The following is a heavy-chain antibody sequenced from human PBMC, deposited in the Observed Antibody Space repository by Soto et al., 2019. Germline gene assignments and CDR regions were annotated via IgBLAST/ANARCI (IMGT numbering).Heavy chain of an antibody. CDR2: ISGSGGST. CDR3: AKEAVSGWYYFDY. V-gene: IGHV3-23*01. CDR1: GFTCSSYA. D-gene: IGHD6-19*01. Sequence: PGGSLRLSCAASGFTCSSYAMSWVRQAPGKGLEWVSTISGSGGSTYYADSLKGRFTISRDNSKNTLFLQMSSQRAEDTAVYYCAKEAVSGWYYFDYWGPGTLVTVSS. J-gene: IGHJ4*02.